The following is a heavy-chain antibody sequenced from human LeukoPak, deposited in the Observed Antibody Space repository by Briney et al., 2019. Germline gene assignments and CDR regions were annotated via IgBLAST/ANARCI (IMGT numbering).Heavy chain of an antibody. CDR1: GYTFTSYG. D-gene: IGHD2-2*01. CDR2: ISAYNGNT. CDR3: ARDRADIVVVPAAKAYYYGMDV. J-gene: IGHJ6*02. V-gene: IGHV1-18*01. Sequence: SVKVSCKASGYTFTSYGISWVRQAPGQGLEWMGWISAYNGNTNYAQKLRGRVTMTTDTSTSTAYMELRSLRSDDTAVYYCARDRADIVVVPAAKAYYYGMDVWGQGTTVTVSS.